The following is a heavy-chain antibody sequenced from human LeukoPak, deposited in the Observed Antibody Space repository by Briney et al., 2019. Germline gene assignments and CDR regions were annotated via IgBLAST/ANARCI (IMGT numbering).Heavy chain of an antibody. CDR2: IIPIFGTA. CDR1: GGTFSSYA. Sequence: SVKVSCKASGGTFSSYAISWVRQAPGQGLEWMGGIIPIFGTANYAQKFQGRVTITADESTSTAYMELSSLKTEDTAVYYCGRGGSYRAFDIWGQGTMVTVSS. J-gene: IGHJ3*02. CDR3: GRGGSYRAFDI. D-gene: IGHD1-14*01. V-gene: IGHV1-69*13.